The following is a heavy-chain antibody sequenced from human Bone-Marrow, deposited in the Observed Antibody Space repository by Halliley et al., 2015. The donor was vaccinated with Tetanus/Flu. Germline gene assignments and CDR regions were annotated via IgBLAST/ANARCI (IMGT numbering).Heavy chain of an antibody. V-gene: IGHV5-51*01. D-gene: IGHD3-22*01. CDR3: ARAVGYNSDYYYGMDV. CDR1: GYSFTSYW. Sequence: MQLVQSGAEVKKPGESLKISCKGSGYSFTSYWIGWVRQMPGKGLEWMGIIYPGDSDTRYRPSFQGQVTISADKAISTAYLQWSSLKASDTAMYYCARAVGYNSDYYYGMDVWGQGTPVTVSS. CDR2: IYPGDSDT. J-gene: IGHJ6*02.